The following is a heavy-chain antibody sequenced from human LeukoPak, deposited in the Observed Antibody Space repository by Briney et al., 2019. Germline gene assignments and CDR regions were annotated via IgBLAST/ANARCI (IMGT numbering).Heavy chain of an antibody. CDR3: ARSKFGEGYWFDP. CDR1: GYTFTGYY. D-gene: IGHD3-10*01. Sequence: ASVKVSCKASGYTFTGYYMHWVRQAPGQGLEWMGCINPNSGGTNYAQKFQGRVTMTRDTSISTAYMELGRLGSDDTAVYYCARSKFGEGYWFDPWGQGTLVTVSS. V-gene: IGHV1-2*02. J-gene: IGHJ5*02. CDR2: INPNSGGT.